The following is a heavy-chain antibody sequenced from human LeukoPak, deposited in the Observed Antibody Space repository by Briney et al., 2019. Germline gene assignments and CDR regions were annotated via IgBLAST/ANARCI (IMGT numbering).Heavy chain of an antibody. CDR2: IIPILGIA. Sequence: SVKVSCKASGGTFSSYAISWVRQAPGQGLEWMGRIIPILGIANYAQKFQGRVTITADKSTSTAYMELSSLRSEDTAVYYCARGHSPTYYDFWSGFGSYYYYYYMDVWGKGTTVTVSS. CDR1: GGTFSSYA. D-gene: IGHD3-3*01. V-gene: IGHV1-69*04. CDR3: ARGHSPTYYDFWSGFGSYYYYYYMDV. J-gene: IGHJ6*03.